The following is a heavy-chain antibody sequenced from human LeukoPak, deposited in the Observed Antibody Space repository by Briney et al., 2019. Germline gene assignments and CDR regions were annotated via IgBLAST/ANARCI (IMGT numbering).Heavy chain of an antibody. Sequence: GGSLRLSCAASGFTFSSYWMSWVRQAPGKGLEWVANIKQDGSEKYYVDSVKGRFTISRDNAKNSLYLQMNSLRAEDTAVYYCASPGGSLWFGDRSGMDVWGQGTTVTVSS. CDR1: GFTFSSYW. CDR2: IKQDGSEK. D-gene: IGHD3-10*01. V-gene: IGHV3-7*01. J-gene: IGHJ6*02. CDR3: ASPGGSLWFGDRSGMDV.